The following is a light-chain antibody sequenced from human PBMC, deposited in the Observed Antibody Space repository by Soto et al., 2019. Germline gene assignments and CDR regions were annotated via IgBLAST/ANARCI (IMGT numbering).Light chain of an antibody. V-gene: IGKV3-20*01. J-gene: IGKJ4*01. Sequence: IVLTQSPGTLSLSPGERVTLSCRASQSVTTRLAWYQHKPGQAPRLLMSGASSRASGVPVRFSGSGSGTDFTLTISRLEPEDFAVYFCQQFSSAPLTFGGGTKVDIK. CDR2: GAS. CDR1: QSVTTR. CDR3: QQFSSAPLT.